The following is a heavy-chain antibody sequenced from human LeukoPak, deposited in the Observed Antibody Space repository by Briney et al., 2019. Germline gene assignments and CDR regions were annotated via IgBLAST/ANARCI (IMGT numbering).Heavy chain of an antibody. D-gene: IGHD3-10*01. V-gene: IGHV3-7*01. Sequence: GGSLRLSCAASGFTFSSHWMSWIRQAPGKGLEWVANIKQDESEKFYVDSVKGRFTISRDNAKQSLYLQMDSLRAEDTAVYYCVRDKGGLLRVFDYWGQGTLVTVSS. CDR3: VRDKGGLLRVFDY. CDR1: GFTFSSHW. J-gene: IGHJ4*02. CDR2: IKQDESEK.